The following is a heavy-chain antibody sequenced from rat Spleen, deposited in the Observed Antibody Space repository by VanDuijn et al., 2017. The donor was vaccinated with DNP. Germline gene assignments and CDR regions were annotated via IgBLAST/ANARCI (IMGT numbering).Heavy chain of an antibody. V-gene: IGHV2-41*01. CDR3: ARSPESSYIYFPWAY. CDR2: IWNNGGT. J-gene: IGHJ3*01. D-gene: IGHD1-2*01. CDR1: GFSLTSNS. Sequence: QVQLKESGPGLVQPSQTLSLTCTVAGFSLTSNSVHWVRQSPGKGLAWMGVIWNNGGTRYNSVLKSRLSSSKDTSKSQVFLKMNSLQTEDTATYYCARSPESSYIYFPWAYWGQGTLVTVSS.